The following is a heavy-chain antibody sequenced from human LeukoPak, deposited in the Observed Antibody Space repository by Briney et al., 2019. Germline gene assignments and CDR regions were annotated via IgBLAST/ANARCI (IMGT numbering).Heavy chain of an antibody. D-gene: IGHD2-21*02. CDR1: GFTFNDYG. Sequence: PGGSLRLSCAVSGFTFNDYGVSWVRQAPGKGLEWVSGINWNGGSTVYADSVKGRFTISRDNAKKSVYLEMNSLRGEDTALYYCARDYCGGDCYPFDYWGQGTLVTVSS. CDR2: INWNGGST. V-gene: IGHV3-20*04. J-gene: IGHJ4*02. CDR3: ARDYCGGDCYPFDY.